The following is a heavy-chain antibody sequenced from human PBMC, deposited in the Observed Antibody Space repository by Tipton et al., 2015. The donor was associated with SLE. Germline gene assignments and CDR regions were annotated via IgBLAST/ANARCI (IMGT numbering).Heavy chain of an antibody. V-gene: IGHV4-39*07. D-gene: IGHD2-21*02. CDR1: GGFMTSSSHY. Sequence: TLSLTCTVSGGFMTSSSHYWGWIRQPPGKGLEWVGTISHVGNTCYTPSLKSRVTISADTSKNQFSLKLSSVTAADTAVYYCTRWTVGTISDYWGQGTLVTVSS. CDR3: TRWTVGTISDY. J-gene: IGHJ4*02. CDR2: ISHVGNT.